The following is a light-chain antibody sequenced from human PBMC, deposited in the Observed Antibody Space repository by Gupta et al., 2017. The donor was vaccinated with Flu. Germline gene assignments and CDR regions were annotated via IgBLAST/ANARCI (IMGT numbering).Light chain of an antibody. Sequence: DIQMTQSPPSLSAPVGDRVTITCQASQDISNYLNWYQQKPGKAPKLLIYDASNLETGVPSRFSGSGSGTDFTFTISSLQPEDIATYYCQQYDNPLTFGGGTKVEIK. CDR3: QQYDNPLT. J-gene: IGKJ4*01. V-gene: IGKV1-33*01. CDR2: DAS. CDR1: QDISNY.